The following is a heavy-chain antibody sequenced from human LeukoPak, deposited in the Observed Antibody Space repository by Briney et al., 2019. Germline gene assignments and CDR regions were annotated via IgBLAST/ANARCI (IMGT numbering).Heavy chain of an antibody. CDR3: ARGSNYDPYRYYMDV. D-gene: IGHD3-3*01. V-gene: IGHV4-39*07. J-gene: IGHJ6*03. Sequence: PSETLSLTCAVSGGSISSNSYYWGWIRQPPGRGLEWIGSIYYSGSTYYNPSLKSRVTMSVDTSKNQFSLKLSSVTAADTAVYYCARGSNYDPYRYYMDVWGKGTTVTVSS. CDR1: GGSISSNSYY. CDR2: IYYSGST.